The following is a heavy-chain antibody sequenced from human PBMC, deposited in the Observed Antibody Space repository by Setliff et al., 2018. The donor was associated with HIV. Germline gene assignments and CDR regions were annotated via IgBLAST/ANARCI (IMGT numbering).Heavy chain of an antibody. D-gene: IGHD1-7*01. CDR3: ATDLKGNYREYFQH. J-gene: IGHJ1*01. CDR2: IIPFFGRE. V-gene: IGHV1-69*13. CDR1: GGTFSDYS. Sequence: SVKVSCKASGGTFSDYSISWVRQAPGQGLAWMGGIIPFFGRENYAQKFQGRVAITADESTNTAYMELNTLRSEDTAVYYCATDLKGNYREYFQHWGQGTLVTVSS.